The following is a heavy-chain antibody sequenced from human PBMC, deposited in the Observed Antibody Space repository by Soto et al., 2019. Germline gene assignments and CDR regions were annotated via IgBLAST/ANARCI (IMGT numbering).Heavy chain of an antibody. CDR2: ISTSGNSK. CDR3: ARGTYRSKTDFDY. CDR1: GFTFSDYY. J-gene: IGHJ4*02. V-gene: IGHV3-11*01. D-gene: IGHD6-13*01. Sequence: GGSLRLSCAASGFTFSDYYMSWIRQAPGKGLEWISFISTSGNSKSYADSVKGRFTISRDNDKNSLSLQMNSLRAEDTAVYYCARGTYRSKTDFDYWGQGTLVTVSS.